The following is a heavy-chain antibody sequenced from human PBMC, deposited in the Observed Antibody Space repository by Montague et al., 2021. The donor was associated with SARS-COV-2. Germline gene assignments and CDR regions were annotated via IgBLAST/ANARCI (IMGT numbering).Heavy chain of an antibody. J-gene: IGHJ4*02. D-gene: IGHD2-15*01. Sequence: SETLSLTCTVSGGSISSSSYYWGWIRQPPGKGLEWIGSIYYSESTYYNPSLKSRVTISVDTSKNQFSLKLISVTAADTAVYYCARVISRQNNIVVVGMYYFDYWGQGTLVTVSS. CDR3: ARVISRQNNIVVVGMYYFDY. CDR2: IYYSEST. V-gene: IGHV4-39*07. CDR1: GGSISSSSYY.